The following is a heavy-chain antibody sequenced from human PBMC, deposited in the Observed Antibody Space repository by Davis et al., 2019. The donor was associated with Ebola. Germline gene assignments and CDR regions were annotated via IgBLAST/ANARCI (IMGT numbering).Heavy chain of an antibody. J-gene: IGHJ3*02. CDR1: GFTFSTYW. V-gene: IGHV3-74*01. Sequence: HTGGSLRLSCAASGFTFSTYWMHWVRQAPGKGLVWVSRINGDGSSTTNVDSVKGRFTISRDNAKNSLYLQMNSLRAEDTAVYYCARQRGLGLPFGAFDIWGQGTVVTVSS. CDR2: INGDGSST. CDR3: ARQRGLGLPFGAFDI. D-gene: IGHD1-26*01.